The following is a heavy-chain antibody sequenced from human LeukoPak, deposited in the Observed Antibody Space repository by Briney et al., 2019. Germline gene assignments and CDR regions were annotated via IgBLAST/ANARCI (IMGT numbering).Heavy chain of an antibody. CDR2: IKQDGSER. J-gene: IGHJ4*02. D-gene: IGHD5-18*01. V-gene: IGHV3-7*03. CDR3: ARGGTRGYSPVDY. CDR1: GFTFSSFW. Sequence: AGGSLRLSCAASGFTFSSFWINWVRQAPGKGLEWVANIKQDGSERNYVDSVKGRSTISRDNAKNSLFLQMNSLRVEDTAVYYCARGGTRGYSPVDYWGQGILVTVSS.